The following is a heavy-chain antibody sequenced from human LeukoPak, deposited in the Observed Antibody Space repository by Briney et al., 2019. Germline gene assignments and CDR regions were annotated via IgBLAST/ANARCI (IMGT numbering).Heavy chain of an antibody. J-gene: IGHJ4*02. CDR1: GGSFSGYY. CDR2: INHSGST. CDR3: ASSEYSSSSNDY. Sequence: SETLSLTRAVYGGSFSGYYWSWIRQPPGKGLEWIGEINHSGSTNYNPSLKSRVTISVDTSKNQFSLKLSSVTAADTAVYYCASSEYSSSSNDYWGQGTLVTVSS. D-gene: IGHD6-6*01. V-gene: IGHV4-34*01.